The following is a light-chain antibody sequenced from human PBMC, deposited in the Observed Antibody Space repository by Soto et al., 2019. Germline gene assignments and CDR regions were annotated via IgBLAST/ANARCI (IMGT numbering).Light chain of an antibody. CDR3: QQCGSSPYT. CDR2: GTS. Sequence: ETVLTQSPGTLSLSPGERATLSCRASLSVSSSYLAWYQHKPGQAPRLLIYGTSSRATGIPDRFSGSGSGTDFTLTISRLEPDDFAVYSCQQCGSSPYTFGQGTKLEIK. V-gene: IGKV3-20*01. CDR1: LSVSSSY. J-gene: IGKJ2*01.